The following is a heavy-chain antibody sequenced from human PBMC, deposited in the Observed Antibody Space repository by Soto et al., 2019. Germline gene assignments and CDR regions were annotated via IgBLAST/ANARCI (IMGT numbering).Heavy chain of an antibody. CDR3: ARDWGLGYCSSTSCSSGGMDV. CDR1: GGTFSSYA. D-gene: IGHD2-2*01. Sequence: SVKVSCKASGGTFSSYAISWVRQAPGQGLEWMGGIIPIFGTANYAQKFQGRVTITADESTSTAYMELSSLRSEDTAVYYCARDWGLGYCSSTSCSSGGMDVGG. J-gene: IGHJ6*02. CDR2: IIPIFGTA. V-gene: IGHV1-69*13.